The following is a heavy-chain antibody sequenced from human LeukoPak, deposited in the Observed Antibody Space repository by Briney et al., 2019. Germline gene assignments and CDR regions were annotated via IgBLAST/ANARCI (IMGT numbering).Heavy chain of an antibody. CDR2: IKEDGSER. V-gene: IGHV3-7*01. J-gene: IGHJ3*02. Sequence: GGSLRLSCAASGFTVSSNYMSWVRQAPGKGLEWVASIKEDGSERQYVDSVKGRFTISRDNSKNTLYLQMNSLRAEDTAVYYCAKGGGYSYGTAFCDIWGQGTMVTVSS. CDR3: AKGGGYSYGTAFCDI. D-gene: IGHD5-18*01. CDR1: GFTVSSNY.